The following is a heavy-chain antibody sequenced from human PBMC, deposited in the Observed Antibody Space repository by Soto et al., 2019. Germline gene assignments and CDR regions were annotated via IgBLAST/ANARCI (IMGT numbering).Heavy chain of an antibody. V-gene: IGHV1-3*01. D-gene: IGHD2-21*02. CDR1: GYTFTSYA. CDR3: ARSIVVVTALDY. J-gene: IGHJ4*02. Sequence: ASVKVSCNASGYTFTSYARHWVRQAPGQRLEWMGWINAGNGNTKYSQKFQGRVTITRDTSASTAYMELSSLRSEDTAVYYCARSIVVVTALDYWGQGTLVTVSS. CDR2: INAGNGNT.